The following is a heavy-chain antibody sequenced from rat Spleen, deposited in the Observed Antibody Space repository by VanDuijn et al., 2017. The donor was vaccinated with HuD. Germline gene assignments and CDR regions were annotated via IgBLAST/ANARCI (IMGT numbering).Heavy chain of an antibody. Sequence: EVQLQESGPGLVKPSQSLPLTCSVTGYSITSSYRWNWIRKFPGNKMEWIGHISYSGSTSYNPSLKSRISITRDTSKNQFFLQLNSVTTEDTATYYCARRRGQVFNNYFDYWGQGVMVTVSS. CDR3: ARRRGQVFNNYFDY. CDR2: ISYSGST. CDR1: GYSITSSY. D-gene: IGHD1-3*01. V-gene: IGHV3-1*01. J-gene: IGHJ2*01.